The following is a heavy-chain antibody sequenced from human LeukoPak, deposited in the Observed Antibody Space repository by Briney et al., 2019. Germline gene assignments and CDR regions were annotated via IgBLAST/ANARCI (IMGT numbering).Heavy chain of an antibody. D-gene: IGHD4-17*01. CDR2: IYTSGST. J-gene: IGHJ4*02. Sequence: SQTPSLTCTVSGGSISSGSYYWSWIRQPAGKGLEWIGRIYTSGSTNYNPSLKSRVTISVDTSKNQFSLKLSSVTAADTAVYYCARQSTTLYFDYWGQGTLVTVSS. CDR3: ARQSTTLYFDY. V-gene: IGHV4-61*02. CDR1: GGSISSGSYY.